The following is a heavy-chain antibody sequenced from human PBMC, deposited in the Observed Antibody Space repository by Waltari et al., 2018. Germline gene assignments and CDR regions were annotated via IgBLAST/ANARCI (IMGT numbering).Heavy chain of an antibody. Sequence: QLQLQQSGPGLVKPSESLSLTCPVSGDSMSNDDLWNWVRQHPGKGLEWIGQVHRSGRTNYNPSLESRVTVSIDTSNKQFSLKVSSATAADTAIYYCARDRGRGLYLDSWGQGTLVTVSP. CDR3: ARDRGRGLYLDS. D-gene: IGHD2-15*01. V-gene: IGHV4-4*02. CDR1: GDSMSNDDL. J-gene: IGHJ4*02. CDR2: VHRSGRT.